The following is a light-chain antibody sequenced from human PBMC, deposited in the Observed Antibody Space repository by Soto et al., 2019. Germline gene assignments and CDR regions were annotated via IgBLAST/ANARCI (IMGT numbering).Light chain of an antibody. CDR2: FND. V-gene: IGLV1-44*01. J-gene: IGLJ3*02. CDR1: GSNIGSNT. Sequence: QSVLTQPPSASGAPGQRVTFSCSGSGSNIGSNTVNWYQQVPGAAPKLLIYFNDQRPSGVPDRFSGSKSGTSASLAISGLQPDDEADYSCSAWDDSLSGPVFGGGTKLTVL. CDR3: SAWDDSLSGPV.